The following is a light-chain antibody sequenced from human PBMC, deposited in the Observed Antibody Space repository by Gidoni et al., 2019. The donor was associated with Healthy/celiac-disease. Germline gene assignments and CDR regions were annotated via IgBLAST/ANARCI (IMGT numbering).Light chain of an antibody. CDR3: KQYNNWPPIT. CDR1: QSVSSN. Sequence: EIAMSQSPATLSVSPGERATLPCRASQSVSSNLAWYQQKPGQPPRLLIYGASTGATGIPARFSGSVSGTEFTLIISSLQSEEFAVYCCKQYNNWPPITFGQGTRLEIK. V-gene: IGKV3-15*01. CDR2: GAS. J-gene: IGKJ5*01.